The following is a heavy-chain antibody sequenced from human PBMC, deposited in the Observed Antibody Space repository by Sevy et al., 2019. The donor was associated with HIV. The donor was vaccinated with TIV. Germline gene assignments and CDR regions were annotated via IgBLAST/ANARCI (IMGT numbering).Heavy chain of an antibody. Sequence: GGSLRLSCGASGFTFSNYAMSWVRQAPGKGPEWVSGINNGGSTYYADSVKGRFTISRDNSKKMVFLQMNGLRAEDTAVYYCASGDTTMSTDLDYWGQGALVTVSS. D-gene: IGHD5-18*01. J-gene: IGHJ4*02. CDR2: INNGGST. CDR3: ASGDTTMSTDLDY. CDR1: GFTFSNYA. V-gene: IGHV3-23*01.